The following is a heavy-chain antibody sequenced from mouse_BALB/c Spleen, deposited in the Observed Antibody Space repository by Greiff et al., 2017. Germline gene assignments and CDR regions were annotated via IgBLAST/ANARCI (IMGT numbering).Heavy chain of an antibody. CDR2: IDPDNGDT. CDR3: SYYDGRTDY. CDR1: GFNFTDYY. Sequence: VQLQQSGAELVRPGASVKLSCTASGFNFTDYYMHWVRQRPEQGLEWLGWIDPDNGDTEYAPKFQGKATMTADPSSNTAYLQLSSLTSEDTAVYDGSYYDGRTDYWGQGTTLTVAS. J-gene: IGHJ2*01. V-gene: IGHV14-4*02. D-gene: IGHD1-1*01.